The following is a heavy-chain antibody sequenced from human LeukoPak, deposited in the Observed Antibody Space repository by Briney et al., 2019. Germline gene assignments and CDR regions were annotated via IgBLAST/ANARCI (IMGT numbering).Heavy chain of an antibody. J-gene: IGHJ2*01. V-gene: IGHV3-53*01. CDR1: GFSVSTNY. Sequence: PGGSLTLSCAASGFSVSTNYMNWVRQAPGKGLEWASILYSGSSTYYTDSVKGRFTISRDNSRNTLYLHMTNLRAEDTAVHYCARVGDHYHWYLDLWGRGSLLTVSS. CDR2: LYSGSST. D-gene: IGHD3-10*01. CDR3: ARVGDHYHWYLDL.